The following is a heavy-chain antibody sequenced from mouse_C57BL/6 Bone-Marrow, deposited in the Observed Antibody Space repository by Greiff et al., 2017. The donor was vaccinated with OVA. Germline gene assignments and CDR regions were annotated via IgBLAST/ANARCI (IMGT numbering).Heavy chain of an antibody. J-gene: IGHJ2*01. V-gene: IGHV1-82*01. CDR3: ARSTMVTLDY. Sequence: QVQLQQSGPELVKPGASVKISCKASGYAFSSSWMNWVKQRPGKGLEWIGRIYPGDGDTNYNGKFKGKATLTADKSSSTAYMQLSSLTAEDSAVCFCARSTMVTLDYWGQGTTLTVSS. CDR2: IYPGDGDT. D-gene: IGHD2-2*01. CDR1: GYAFSSSW.